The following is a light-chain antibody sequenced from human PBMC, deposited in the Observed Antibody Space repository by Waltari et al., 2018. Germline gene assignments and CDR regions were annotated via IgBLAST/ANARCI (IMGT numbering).Light chain of an antibody. V-gene: IGKV1-39*01. CDR2: AAS. Sequence: DIQLTQSPSSLSASVGDRVSITCRASESIGNRLNWYQQRPGKAPKLPIYAASTLQSGVPSRFTGSGSGTDFTLTISSLQPEDFATYYCQQSYTTPRTYKNPRTFGQGTQVEIK. CDR3: QQSYTTPRTYKNPRT. J-gene: IGKJ1*01. CDR1: ESIGNR.